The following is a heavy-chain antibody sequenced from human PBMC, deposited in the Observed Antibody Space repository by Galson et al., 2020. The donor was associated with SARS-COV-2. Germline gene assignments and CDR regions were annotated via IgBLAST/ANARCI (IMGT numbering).Heavy chain of an antibody. Sequence: ASVKVSCKASGYTFTGYYMHWVRQAPGQGLEWMGWINPNSGGTNYAQKFQGRVTMTRDTSISTAYMELSRLRSDDTAVYYCARGPVLRYFDWLWRYYFDYWGQGTLVTVSS. CDR2: INPNSGGT. D-gene: IGHD3-9*01. CDR3: ARGPVLRYFDWLWRYYFDY. CDR1: GYTFTGYY. J-gene: IGHJ4*02. V-gene: IGHV1-2*02.